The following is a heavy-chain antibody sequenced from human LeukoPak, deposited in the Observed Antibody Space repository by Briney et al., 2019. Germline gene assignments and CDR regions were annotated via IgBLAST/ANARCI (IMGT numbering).Heavy chain of an antibody. CDR2: ISGNGGST. D-gene: IGHD3-10*01. CDR3: AKRSYYGSGSYFDY. Sequence: GGSLRLSCAASGFTFSSYAMSWVRQAPGKGLEWVSSISGNGGSTYYADSVKGRFTISRDFSKNTLYLQMNSLRAEDTAVYYCAKRSYYGSGSYFDYWGQGTLVTVSS. V-gene: IGHV3-23*01. CDR1: GFTFSSYA. J-gene: IGHJ4*02.